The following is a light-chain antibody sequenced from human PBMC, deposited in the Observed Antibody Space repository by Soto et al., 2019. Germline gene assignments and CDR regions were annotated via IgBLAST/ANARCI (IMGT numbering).Light chain of an antibody. V-gene: IGLV2-14*01. CDR1: SSDIGGYDY. CDR3: TSYASGSSHVV. J-gene: IGLJ7*01. CDR2: DVN. Sequence: QSVLTQPASVSGSPGQSITLSCTGTSSDIGGYDYVSGYQRHPGKAPKLIIYDVNNRPSGVSNRFSGSKSGNTASLTISGLQAEDEADYYCTSYASGSSHVVFGGGTQLTVL.